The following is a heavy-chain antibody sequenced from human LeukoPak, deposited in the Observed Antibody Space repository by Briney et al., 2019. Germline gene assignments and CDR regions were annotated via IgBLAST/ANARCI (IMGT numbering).Heavy chain of an antibody. V-gene: IGHV1-69*04. J-gene: IGHJ5*02. CDR3: ARRNRWGDYRSHGYWFDP. Sequence: ASVKVSCKASGGTFSSYAISWVRQAPGQGLEWMGRIIPILGIANYAQKFQGRVTITADKSTSTAYMELSSLRSEDTAVYYCARRNRWGDYRSHGYWFDPWGQGTLVTVSS. D-gene: IGHD4-11*01. CDR1: GGTFSSYA. CDR2: IIPILGIA.